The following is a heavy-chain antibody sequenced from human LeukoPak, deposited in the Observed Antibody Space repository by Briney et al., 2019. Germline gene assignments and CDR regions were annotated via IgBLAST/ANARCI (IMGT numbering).Heavy chain of an antibody. CDR3: ARALYYDFWSGSPDDAFDI. CDR2: INWNGGST. J-gene: IGHJ3*02. V-gene: IGHV3-20*01. Sequence: GGSLRLSCAASGFTVSSQYMFWVRQAPGKGLEWVSGINWNGGSTGYADSVKGRFTISRDNAKNSLYLQMNSLRAEDTALYHCARALYYDFWSGSPDDAFDIWGQGTMVTVSS. D-gene: IGHD3-3*01. CDR1: GFTVSSQY.